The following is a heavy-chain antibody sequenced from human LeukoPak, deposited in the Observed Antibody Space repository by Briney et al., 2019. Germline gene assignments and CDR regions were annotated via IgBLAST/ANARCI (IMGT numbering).Heavy chain of an antibody. CDR2: ISSSGSTI. CDR1: GFTFSSYE. Sequence: GGSLRLSCAASGFTFSSYEMNWVRQAPGKGLEWVSYISSSGSTIYYADSVKGRFTISRDNAKNSLYLQMNSLRAEDTAVYYCARSPLLWFGESAEYYFDYWGQGTLVTVSS. V-gene: IGHV3-48*03. D-gene: IGHD3-10*01. CDR3: ARSPLLWFGESAEYYFDY. J-gene: IGHJ4*02.